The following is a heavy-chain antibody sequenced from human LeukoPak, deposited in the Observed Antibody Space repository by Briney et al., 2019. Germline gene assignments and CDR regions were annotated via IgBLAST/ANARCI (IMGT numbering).Heavy chain of an antibody. Sequence: WGSLRLSCAASGFTFDNYWMVWVRQAPGKGLVWVSRINSDGSSPRYADSVKGRFTISRDNAKNTLYLQMNSLRADDTAVYYCAREPGGSSLYYFDYWGRGTLVTVSS. V-gene: IGHV3-74*01. J-gene: IGHJ4*02. CDR3: AREPGGSSLYYFDY. D-gene: IGHD3-16*01. CDR1: GFTFDNYW. CDR2: INSDGSSP.